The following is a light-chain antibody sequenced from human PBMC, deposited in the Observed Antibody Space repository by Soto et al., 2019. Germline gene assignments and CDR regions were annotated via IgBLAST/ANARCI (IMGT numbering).Light chain of an antibody. CDR1: QSVSTSY. V-gene: IGKV3-20*01. CDR3: QQYGSSPSIT. CDR2: GAS. J-gene: IGKJ5*01. Sequence: EIVLTQSPGTLSLSPGERATLSCRASQSVSTSYLAWYQQKPGQAPRLLIYGASSRATGIHDRFSGSGSGTDFTLTISRLEPEDFSVYYCQQYGSSPSITFGQGTRLEIK.